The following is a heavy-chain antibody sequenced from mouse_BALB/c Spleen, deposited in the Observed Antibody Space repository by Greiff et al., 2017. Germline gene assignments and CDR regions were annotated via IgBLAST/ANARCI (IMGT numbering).Heavy chain of an antibody. CDR1: GFTFSSYG. CDR2: ISSGGSYT. CDR3: ARQTTGGDYFDD. Sequence: EVQLQQSGGDLVKPGGSLKLSCAASGFTFSSYGMSWVRQTPDKRLEWVATISSGGSYTYYPDSVKGRFTISRDNAKNTLYLQMSSLRSEDTAMYYCARQTTGGDYFDDWGQGTTLTVSS. D-gene: IGHD1-1*01. J-gene: IGHJ2*01. V-gene: IGHV5-6*01.